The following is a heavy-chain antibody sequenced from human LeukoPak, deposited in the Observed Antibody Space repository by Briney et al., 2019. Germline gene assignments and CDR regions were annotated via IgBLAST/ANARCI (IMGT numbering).Heavy chain of an antibody. D-gene: IGHD5-12*01. CDR1: GYTFTGYY. Sequence: ASVKVSCKASGYTFTGYYMHWVRQAPGQGLEWMGWINPNSGGTNYAQKFQGRVTMTRDTSISTAYMELSRLRSDDTAVYYCARDQGYSGYAPHDYWGQGTLVTVSS. CDR3: ARDQGYSGYAPHDY. V-gene: IGHV1-2*02. J-gene: IGHJ4*02. CDR2: INPNSGGT.